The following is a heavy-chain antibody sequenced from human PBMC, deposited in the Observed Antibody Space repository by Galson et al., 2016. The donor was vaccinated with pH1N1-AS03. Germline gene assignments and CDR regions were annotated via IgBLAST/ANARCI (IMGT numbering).Heavy chain of an antibody. Sequence: SLRLSCAASGFNVSNYWMNWVRQAPGKGLVRVSLLNTDVSSTTYADSVKGRFTISRDNAKNTLYLQMNSLRAEDTAVYFCARVTDFYGSGGYSKLHAFDIWGQGTMVSVSS. CDR1: GFNVSNYW. V-gene: IGHV3-74*01. J-gene: IGHJ3*02. CDR3: ARVTDFYGSGGYSKLHAFDI. D-gene: IGHD3-22*01. CDR2: LNTDVSST.